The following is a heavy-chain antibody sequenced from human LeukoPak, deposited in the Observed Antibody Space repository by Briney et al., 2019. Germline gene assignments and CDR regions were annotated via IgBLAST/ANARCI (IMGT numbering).Heavy chain of an antibody. D-gene: IGHD3-22*01. V-gene: IGHV4-39*01. CDR1: GGSISSSSYY. J-gene: IGHJ4*02. Sequence: SETLSLTCTVSGGSISSSSYYWGWVHQPPGKGLEWIGSIYYSGSTYYNPSLKSRVTISVDTSKNQFSLKLSSVTAADTAVYYCARRYFYDSGGYYYYFDYWGQGTLVTVSS. CDR2: IYYSGST. CDR3: ARRYFYDSGGYYYYFDY.